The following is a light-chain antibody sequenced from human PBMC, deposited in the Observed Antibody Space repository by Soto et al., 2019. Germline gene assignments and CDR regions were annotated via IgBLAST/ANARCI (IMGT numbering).Light chain of an antibody. CDR3: SAYVDSDAVI. CDR2: NIR. Sequence: QSALTQPASVSGSPGQSITISCVGETFKYVSWYQQHPGKAPKLIIYNIRGRPSGVSSRFSGSQSGNTASLAISGLRAEDEADYFCSAYVDSDAVIFGRGTKVTVL. CDR1: VGETFKY. J-gene: IGLJ2*01. V-gene: IGLV2-14*01.